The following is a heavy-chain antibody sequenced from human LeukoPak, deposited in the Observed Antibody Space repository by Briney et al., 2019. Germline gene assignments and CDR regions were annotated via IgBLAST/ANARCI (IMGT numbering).Heavy chain of an antibody. J-gene: IGHJ4*02. D-gene: IGHD3-10*01. V-gene: IGHV1-46*01. CDR3: ARGEGLLWFGELPDY. CDR2: INPSGGST. Sequence: ASVKVSCKASGYTFTSYYMHWVRQAPGQGLEWMGLINPSGGSTSYAQKFQGRVTMTRDTSTSTVYMELSSLRSEDTAVYYCARGEGLLWFGELPDYWGQGTLVTVSS. CDR1: GYTFTSYY.